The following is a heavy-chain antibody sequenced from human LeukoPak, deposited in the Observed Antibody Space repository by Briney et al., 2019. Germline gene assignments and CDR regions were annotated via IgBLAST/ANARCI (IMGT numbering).Heavy chain of an antibody. CDR2: IYYSGST. D-gene: IGHD3-10*01. V-gene: IGHV4-31*03. Sequence: PSQTLSLTCTVSGGSISSGGYYWSWIRQHPGTGLEWIGFIYYSGSTYYNPSLKRRVTLSVDTSNNQCALKLSSVTAADPAVYYCARDRGSGSYYPDDFDIWGQGTMVTVSS. CDR1: GGSISSGGYY. CDR3: ARDRGSGSYYPDDFDI. J-gene: IGHJ3*02.